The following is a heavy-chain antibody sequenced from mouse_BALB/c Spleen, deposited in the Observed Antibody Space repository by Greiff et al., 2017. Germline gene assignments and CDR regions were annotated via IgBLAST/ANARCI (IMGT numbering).Heavy chain of an antibody. J-gene: IGHJ3*01. CDR2: ISSGGGST. CDR1: GFAFSSYD. Sequence: DVMLVESGGGLVKPGGSLKLSCAASGFAFSSYDMSWVRQTPEKRLEWVAFISSGGGSTYYPDTVKGRFTVTRDNAKNTLYLQMSILKSEATAMYYCARQPYGSSSGFAYWGQGTLVTVSA. D-gene: IGHD1-1*01. V-gene: IGHV5-12-1*01. CDR3: ARQPYGSSSGFAY.